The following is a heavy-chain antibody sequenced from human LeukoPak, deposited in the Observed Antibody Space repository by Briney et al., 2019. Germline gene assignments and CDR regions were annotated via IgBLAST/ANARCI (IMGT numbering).Heavy chain of an antibody. V-gene: IGHV4-39*07. J-gene: IGHJ6*03. CDR3: AREDDSSIYMDV. Sequence: SETLSLTCTVSGGSISSSSYYWGWIRQPPAKGLEWIGSIYYSGSTYYNPSLKSRVTISVDTSKNQFSLKLSSVSAGDTAVYYCAREDDSSIYMDVWGKGTTVTVSS. CDR2: IYYSGST. CDR1: GGSISSSSYY. D-gene: IGHD3-22*01.